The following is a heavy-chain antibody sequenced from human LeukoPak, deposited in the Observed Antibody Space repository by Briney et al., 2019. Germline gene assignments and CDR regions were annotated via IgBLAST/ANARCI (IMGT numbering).Heavy chain of an antibody. CDR1: GLSISSYY. J-gene: IGHJ4*02. D-gene: IGHD3-22*01. V-gene: IGHV4-59*01. CDR3: ARFLDYDSRIDY. Sequence: SETLSLTCTVSGLSISSYYWSWIRQPPGKGLEWIGYIYYSESTNYNPSLKSRVTISVDTSKKQFSLKLSAVTAADTAVYYCARFLDYDSRIDYWGQGTLVTVSS. CDR2: IYYSEST.